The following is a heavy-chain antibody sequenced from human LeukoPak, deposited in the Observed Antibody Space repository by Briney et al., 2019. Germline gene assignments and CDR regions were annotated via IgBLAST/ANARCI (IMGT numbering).Heavy chain of an antibody. Sequence: GESLKISCKGSGYSFTSYWIGWVRQMPGKGLEWMGIIYPGDSDTRYNVSFQGQVTISADKSITTAYLQWSSLKASDTAMYYCARDRPHDALDIWGQGTMVTVSS. J-gene: IGHJ3*02. CDR2: IYPGDSDT. CDR1: GYSFTSYW. V-gene: IGHV5-51*01. CDR3: ARDRPHDALDI.